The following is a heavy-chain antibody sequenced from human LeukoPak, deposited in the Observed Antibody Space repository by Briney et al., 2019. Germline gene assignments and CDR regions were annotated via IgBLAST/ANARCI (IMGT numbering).Heavy chain of an antibody. CDR1: GFTFSSYA. CDR2: ISSNGGST. V-gene: IGHV3-64*01. Sequence: GRSLRLSCAASGFTFSSYAMHWVRQAPGKGLEYVSAISSNGGSTYYANSVKGRFTISRDNSKNTLYLQMGSLRAEDMAVYYCARGPPYSSSWYLAEYFQHWGQGTLVTVSS. D-gene: IGHD6-13*01. J-gene: IGHJ1*01. CDR3: ARGPPYSSSWYLAEYFQH.